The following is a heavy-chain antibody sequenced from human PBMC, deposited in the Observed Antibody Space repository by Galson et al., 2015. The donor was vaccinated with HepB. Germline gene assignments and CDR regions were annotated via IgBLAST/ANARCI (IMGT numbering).Heavy chain of an antibody. CDR1: GFTFSSYG. CDR2: ISYDGSDK. Sequence: SLRLSCAASGFTFSSYGMHWVRLAPGKGLEWLTLISYDGSDKYYGDSVKGRFTISRDNSKNTLYLQMNSLRAEDTAVYYCAKDGHPWGYYYDSSGYYFDYWGQGTLVTVSS. D-gene: IGHD3-22*01. J-gene: IGHJ4*02. CDR3: AKDGHPWGYYYDSSGYYFDY. V-gene: IGHV3-30*18.